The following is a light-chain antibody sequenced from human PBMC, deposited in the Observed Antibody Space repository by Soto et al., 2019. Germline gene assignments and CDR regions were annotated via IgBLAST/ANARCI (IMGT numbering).Light chain of an antibody. CDR3: QPYNNWPLT. CDR1: RNLLHSNGYYY. CDR2: LGS. J-gene: IGKJ4*01. V-gene: IGKV2-28*01. Sequence: EIVLTQSPLSLPVTPGEPASISCRSSRNLLHSNGYYYLDWYLQKPGQSPQLLIYLGSNRASGVPDRFSGSGSGTDFTLTISRVEAEDVGVYFCQPYNNWPLTFGGGTKV.